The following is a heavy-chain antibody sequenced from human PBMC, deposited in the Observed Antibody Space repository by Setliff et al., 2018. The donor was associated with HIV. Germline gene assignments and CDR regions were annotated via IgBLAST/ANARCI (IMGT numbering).Heavy chain of an antibody. D-gene: IGHD5-18*01. Sequence: PSETLSLTCAVYGGSFSGYYWSWIRQPPGKGLEWIGEINHSGSTYYNPSLKSRVTISVDTSKNQFSLKLSSVTAADTAVYYCARQDSYSYGYNYFDYWGQGTLVTVSS. CDR1: GGSFSGYY. CDR3: ARQDSYSYGYNYFDY. V-gene: IGHV4-34*01. J-gene: IGHJ4*02. CDR2: INHSGST.